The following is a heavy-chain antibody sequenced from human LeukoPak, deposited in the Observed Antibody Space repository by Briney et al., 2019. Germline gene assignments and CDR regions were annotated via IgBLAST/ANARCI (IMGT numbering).Heavy chain of an antibody. V-gene: IGHV3-7*01. J-gene: IGHJ4*02. Sequence: TGGSLRLSCAASGFTFSSYWMSWVRQAPGKGLEWVANIKQDGSEKYYVDSVKGRFTISRDYPKNSLYLQMNNLRAEDTAVYYCASGLGRAIYYGSGRADYWGQGTLVTVSS. CDR3: ASGLGRAIYYGSGRADY. D-gene: IGHD3-10*01. CDR1: GFTFSSYW. CDR2: IKQDGSEK.